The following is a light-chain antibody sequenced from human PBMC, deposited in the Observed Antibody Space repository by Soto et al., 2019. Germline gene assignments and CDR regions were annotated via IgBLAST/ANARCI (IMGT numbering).Light chain of an antibody. V-gene: IGKV3-20*01. Sequence: EIVLTQSPGTLSLSPGERATLSRRASQIVTSTYLAWFQQKPGQAPRLLIYGASTRATGIPDRFSGSGSGTDFTLTISGLEPEDFALYYCQQYGVTPPNTFGGGTKVEV. CDR1: QIVTSTY. CDR2: GAS. CDR3: QQYGVTPPNT. J-gene: IGKJ4*01.